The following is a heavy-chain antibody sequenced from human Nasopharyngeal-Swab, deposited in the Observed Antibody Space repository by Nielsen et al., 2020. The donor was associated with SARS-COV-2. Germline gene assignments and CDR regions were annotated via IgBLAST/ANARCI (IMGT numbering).Heavy chain of an antibody. CDR3: ARGVYSYNSIGYYRIDF. CDR1: GFTFSSYS. Sequence: LSLSCAASGFTFSSYSMSGVRQAPGKGLGWVSSISSSSSYINYADSVKGRLTISRDNAKNSLYLQMNSLRAEDTDVYNCARGVYSYNSIGYYRIDFWCQGTLVTVSS. D-gene: IGHD3-22*01. CDR2: ISSSSSYI. J-gene: IGHJ4*01. V-gene: IGHV3-21*01.